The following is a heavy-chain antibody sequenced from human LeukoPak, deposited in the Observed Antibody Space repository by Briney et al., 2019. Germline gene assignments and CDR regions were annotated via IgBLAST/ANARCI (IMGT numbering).Heavy chain of an antibody. CDR3: ARDMRSMVRGVIHFDY. CDR1: GFTFSDYY. V-gene: IGHV3-11*05. D-gene: IGHD3-10*01. CDR2: FSSSSSYT. Sequence: GGSLRLSCAASGFTFSDYYMSWIRQAPGKGLEWVSYFSSSSSYTNYADSVKGRFTISRDNAKNSLYLQMNSLRAEDTAVYYCARDMRSMVRGVIHFDYWGQGTLVTVSS. J-gene: IGHJ4*02.